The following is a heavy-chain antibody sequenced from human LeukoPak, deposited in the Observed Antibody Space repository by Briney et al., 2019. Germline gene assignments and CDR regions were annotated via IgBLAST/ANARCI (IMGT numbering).Heavy chain of an antibody. Sequence: KTSETLSLTCAVSGVSFDDYYWSWVRQTPGKGLEWIGEINHSGYTNDSPSLKSRVTLSIDMSRKQFSLNLRSVTDADARIYYCTRTTTGHDYWGQGPLVTVSS. V-gene: IGHV4-34*01. CDR2: INHSGYT. CDR3: TRTTTGHDY. D-gene: IGHD4-17*01. J-gene: IGHJ4*02. CDR1: GVSFDDYY.